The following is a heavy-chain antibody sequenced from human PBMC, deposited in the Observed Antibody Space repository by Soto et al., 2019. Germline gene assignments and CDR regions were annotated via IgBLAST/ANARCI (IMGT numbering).Heavy chain of an antibody. CDR2: IYYSGST. J-gene: IGHJ5*02. V-gene: IGHV4-31*03. Sequence: SETLSLTCTDSGDSISRGAYYWTWIRQHPGKGLEWIGYIYYSGSTYYNPSLKSRVTISVDTSKNQFSLKLSSVTAADTAVYYCARSIDPWGKGTLVTVSS. CDR3: ARSIDP. CDR1: GDSISRGAYY.